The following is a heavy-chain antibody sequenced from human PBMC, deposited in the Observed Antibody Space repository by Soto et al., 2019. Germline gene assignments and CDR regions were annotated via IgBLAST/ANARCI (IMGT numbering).Heavy chain of an antibody. D-gene: IGHD2-2*01. CDR2: IWYDGSNK. CDR1: GFTFSSYG. Sequence: GGSLRLSCAASGFTFSSYGMHWVRQAPGKGLEWVAVIWYDGSNKYYADSVKGRFTISRDNSKNTLYLQMNSLRAEDTAVYYCARDGVSIVVVPAAFDYYYYYMDVWGKGTTVTVSS. V-gene: IGHV3-33*01. CDR3: ARDGVSIVVVPAAFDYYYYYMDV. J-gene: IGHJ6*03.